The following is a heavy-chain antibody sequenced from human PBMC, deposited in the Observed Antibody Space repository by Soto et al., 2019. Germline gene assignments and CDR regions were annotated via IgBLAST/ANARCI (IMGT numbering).Heavy chain of an antibody. Sequence: XGCLRLSCAAWGFTVSSYAMSWVRQAPGKGLEWVSAISGSGGSTYYADSVKGRFTISRDNSKNTLYLQMNSLRAEDTAVYYCAKGGYDRYYYYGMDVWGQGTTVTGSS. D-gene: IGHD5-12*01. J-gene: IGHJ6*02. CDR1: GFTVSSYA. V-gene: IGHV3-23*01. CDR2: ISGSGGST. CDR3: AKGGYDRYYYYGMDV.